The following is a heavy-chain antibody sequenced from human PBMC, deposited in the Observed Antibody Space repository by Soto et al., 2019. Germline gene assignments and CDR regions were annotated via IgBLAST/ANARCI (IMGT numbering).Heavy chain of an antibody. CDR1: GNTFTYVY. J-gene: IGHJ5*02. CDR3: ARGGGIAAPGPNWFDP. CDR2: INPNSGGT. Sequence: GASVKVSCKGSGNTFTYVYLHWVRQAPGQALGWMGWINPNSGGTKYVQKFQGRVTMTRDTSISTVYLELSRLRSDDTAVYYCARGGGIAAPGPNWFDPWGQGTLVTVSS. V-gene: IGHV1-2*02. D-gene: IGHD6-13*01.